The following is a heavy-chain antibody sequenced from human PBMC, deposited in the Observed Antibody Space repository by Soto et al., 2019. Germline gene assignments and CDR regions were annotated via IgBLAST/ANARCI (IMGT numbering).Heavy chain of an antibody. D-gene: IGHD3-10*01. Sequence: QITLKESGPTLVKPTQTLTLTCTFSGFSLSTSGVGVGWIRQPPGKALEWLALIYWNDDKRYSPSPKSSLTIPKDPPKNRVLLTMTNLNPVETASYYCAGSRGGGNYDFFYGMDVWGQGTTVTVSS. CDR2: IYWNDDK. CDR1: GFSLSTSGVG. V-gene: IGHV2-5*01. CDR3: AGSRGGGNYDFFYGMDV. J-gene: IGHJ6*02.